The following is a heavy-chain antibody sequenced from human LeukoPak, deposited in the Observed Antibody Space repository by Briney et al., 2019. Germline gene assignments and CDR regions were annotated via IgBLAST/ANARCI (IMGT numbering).Heavy chain of an antibody. CDR3: ARSKRVWDSSGYYEY. CDR1: GGSISSGSYY. V-gene: IGHV4-61*02. D-gene: IGHD3-22*01. Sequence: SQTLSLTCTVSGGSISSGSYYWSWIRQPAGKGLEWIGRTYTSGSTNYNPSLKSRVTISVDTSKNQFSLKLSSVTAADTAVYYCARSKRVWDSSGYYEYWGQGTLVTVSS. CDR2: TYTSGST. J-gene: IGHJ4*02.